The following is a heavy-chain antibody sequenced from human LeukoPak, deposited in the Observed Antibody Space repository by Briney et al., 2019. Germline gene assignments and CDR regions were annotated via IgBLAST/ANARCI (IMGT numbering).Heavy chain of an antibody. CDR1: GYTFTTYY. J-gene: IGHJ4*02. V-gene: IGHV1-2*02. CDR3: ARVEGGITTTGD. Sequence: AAVKVSCKTSGYTFTTYYVHWVRQAPGQGLEWMGLIRPHDGSTPFAEMFQGRVTMTRDTSITTAYMELRRLTSDDTAIYYCARVEGGITTTGDWGQGTQVTVSS. D-gene: IGHD1-14*01. CDR2: IRPHDGST.